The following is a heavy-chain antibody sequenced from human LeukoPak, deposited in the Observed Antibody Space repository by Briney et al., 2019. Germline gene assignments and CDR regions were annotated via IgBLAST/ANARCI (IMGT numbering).Heavy chain of an antibody. D-gene: IGHD3-22*01. J-gene: IGHJ4*02. CDR2: IYYSGST. Sequence: SETLSLTGTVSRGSISSYYWGWIRQPPGQGLEWIGYIYYSGSTDYNPSLKSRVNISVDTSKNQFSLKLSSVTAADTAVYYCARVRVSSGSHPWYFDYWGQGTLVTVSS. CDR1: RGSISSYY. CDR3: ARVRVSSGSHPWYFDY. V-gene: IGHV4-59*01.